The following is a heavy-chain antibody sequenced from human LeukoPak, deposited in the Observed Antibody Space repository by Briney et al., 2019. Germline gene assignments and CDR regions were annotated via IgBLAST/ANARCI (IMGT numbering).Heavy chain of an antibody. CDR2: INHSGST. V-gene: IGHV4-34*01. CDR3: ARGQGSGFDP. CDR1: GGSLSSYY. J-gene: IGHJ5*02. Sequence: SETLSLTCAVSGGSLSSYYWIWIRQPPGKGLEWIGEINHSGSTSSNPSLKNRVSMSVDTSKSHFSLRLSSVTAADTAVYYCARGQGSGFDPWGQGTLVIVSS.